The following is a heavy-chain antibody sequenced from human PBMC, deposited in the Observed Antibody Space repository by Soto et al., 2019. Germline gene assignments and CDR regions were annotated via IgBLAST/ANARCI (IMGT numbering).Heavy chain of an antibody. J-gene: IGHJ5*02. CDR2: IRSKAYGGTT. CDR1: GFTFGDYA. CDR3: TRDLFPYSSGWYNWFDP. Sequence: GGSLRLSCTASGFTFGDYAMSWVRQAPGKGLEWVGFIRSKAYGGTTEYAASVKGRFTISRDDSKSIAYLQMNSLKTEDTAVYYCTRDLFPYSSGWYNWFDPWGQGTLVTVSS. D-gene: IGHD6-19*01. V-gene: IGHV3-49*04.